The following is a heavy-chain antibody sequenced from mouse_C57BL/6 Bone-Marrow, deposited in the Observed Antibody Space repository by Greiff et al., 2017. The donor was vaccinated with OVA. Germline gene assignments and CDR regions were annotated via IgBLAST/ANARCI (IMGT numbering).Heavy chain of an antibody. D-gene: IGHD2-5*01. V-gene: IGHV1-62-2*01. J-gene: IGHJ3*01. Sequence: VQGVESGAELVKPGASVKLSCKASGYTFTEYTIHWVKQRSGQGLEWIGWFYPGSGSIKYNEKFKDKATLTADKSSSTVYMELSRLTSEDSAVYFCERHEEDYSNYFPAWFAYWGQGTLVTVSA. CDR3: ERHEEDYSNYFPAWFAY. CDR1: GYTFTEYT. CDR2: FYPGSGSI.